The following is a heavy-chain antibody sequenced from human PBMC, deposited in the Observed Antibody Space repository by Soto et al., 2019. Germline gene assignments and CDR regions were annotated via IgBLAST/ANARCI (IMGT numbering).Heavy chain of an antibody. V-gene: IGHV3-30-3*01. CDR1: GFTFSSYT. J-gene: IGHJ6*02. D-gene: IGHD2-2*01. Sequence: QVQLVESGGGVVQPGRSLRLSCAASGFTFSSYTMHWVRQAPGKGLEWVAVISYDGSDKYYADSVKGRFTISRDNSKNTLYLQMNSLRVEVTAVHYSAREDCISSGCYGMDVWGQGTTVTVS. CDR2: ISYDGSDK. CDR3: AREDCISSGCYGMDV.